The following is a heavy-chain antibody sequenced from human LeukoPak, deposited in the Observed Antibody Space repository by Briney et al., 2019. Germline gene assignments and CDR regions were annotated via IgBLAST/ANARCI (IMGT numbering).Heavy chain of an antibody. CDR1: GGSISSGNYY. CDR3: ARHSGSWGDLDY. CDR2: IYTSGST. J-gene: IGHJ4*02. Sequence: SGTLSLTCTVSGGSISSGNYYWSWVRQPAGKGLELIGRIYTSGSTNYNPSLKSRATISVDTSKNQFSLKLSSVTAADTAVYYCARHSGSWGDLDYWGQGTLVTVSS. D-gene: IGHD1-26*01. V-gene: IGHV4-61*02.